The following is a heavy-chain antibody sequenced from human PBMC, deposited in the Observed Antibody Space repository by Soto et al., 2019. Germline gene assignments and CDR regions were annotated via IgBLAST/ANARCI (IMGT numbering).Heavy chain of an antibody. J-gene: IGHJ5*02. V-gene: IGHV1-18*01. Sequence: GASVKVSCKASGYTFTSYGISWVRQAPGQGLEWMGWISAYNGNTNYAQKLQGRVTMTTDTSTSTAYMELRSLRSDDTAVYYCARGLDDIVVVVAAPAWFDPWGQGTLVTVSS. D-gene: IGHD2-15*01. CDR1: GYTFTSYG. CDR3: ARGLDDIVVVVAAPAWFDP. CDR2: ISAYNGNT.